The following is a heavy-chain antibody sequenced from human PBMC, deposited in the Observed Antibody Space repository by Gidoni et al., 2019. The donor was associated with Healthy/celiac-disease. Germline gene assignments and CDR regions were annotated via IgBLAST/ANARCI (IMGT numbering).Heavy chain of an antibody. Sequence: ELQLVESGGGLVQPGGSLRLSCAASGFTISSYWLSWVRQAPGKGLEWVANIKQDGSEKYYVDSVKGRFTISRDNAKNSLYLQMNSLRAEDTAVYYCARDGPQKLMGFYYYYGMDVWGQGTTVTVSS. CDR2: IKQDGSEK. D-gene: IGHD2-15*01. CDR1: GFTISSYW. CDR3: ARDGPQKLMGFYYYYGMDV. V-gene: IGHV3-7*03. J-gene: IGHJ6*02.